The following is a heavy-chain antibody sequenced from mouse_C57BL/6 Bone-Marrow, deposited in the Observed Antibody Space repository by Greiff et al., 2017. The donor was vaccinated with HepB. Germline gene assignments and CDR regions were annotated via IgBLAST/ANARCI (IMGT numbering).Heavy chain of an antibody. J-gene: IGHJ2*01. D-gene: IGHD3-2*02. CDR1: GYTFTSYW. CDR3: ARRSSGRYFDY. CDR2: IHPNSGST. V-gene: IGHV1-64*01. Sequence: QVQLQQPGAELVKPGASVKLSCKASGYTFTSYWMHWVKQRPGQGLEWIGMIHPNSGSTNYNEKFKSKATLTVDKSSSTAYMQLSSLTSEDSAVYYCARRSSGRYFDYWGQGTTLTVSS.